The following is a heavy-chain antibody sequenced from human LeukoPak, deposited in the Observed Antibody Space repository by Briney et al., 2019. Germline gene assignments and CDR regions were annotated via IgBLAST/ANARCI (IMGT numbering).Heavy chain of an antibody. Sequence: SETLSLTCTVSGGSISTYYWSWIRQPPGKGLEWIGRIYHSGSTYYNSSLKSRVTISADTSKNQFSLKLSSVTAADTAVYYCARVWGYLDYWGQGTLVTVSS. V-gene: IGHV4-59*05. CDR1: GGSISTYY. CDR2: IYHSGST. D-gene: IGHD1-26*01. J-gene: IGHJ4*02. CDR3: ARVWGYLDY.